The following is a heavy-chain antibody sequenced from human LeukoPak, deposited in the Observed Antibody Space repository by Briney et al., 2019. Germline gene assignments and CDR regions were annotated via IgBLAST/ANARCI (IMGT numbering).Heavy chain of an antibody. CDR2: IYYSGST. J-gene: IGHJ4*02. CDR3: ATLWFGHFDY. Sequence: SETLSLTCIVSGGSISSYYWSWIRQPPGKGLEWIGYIYYSGSTNYNPSLKSRVTISVDTSKNQFSLKLSSVTAADTAVYYCATLWFGHFDYWGQGTLVTVSS. V-gene: IGHV4-59*01. D-gene: IGHD3-10*01. CDR1: GGSISSYY.